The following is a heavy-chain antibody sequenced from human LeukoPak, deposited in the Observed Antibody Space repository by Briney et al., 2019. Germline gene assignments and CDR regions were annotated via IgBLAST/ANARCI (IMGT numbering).Heavy chain of an antibody. J-gene: IGHJ4*02. V-gene: IGHV1-69*13. CDR1: GGTFSSYA. CDR3: ARDRGYSGYDWPYYFDY. D-gene: IGHD5-12*01. Sequence: SVKVSCKASGGTFSSYAISWVRQAPGQGLEWMGGIIPIFGTANYAQKFQGRVTITADESTSTAYMELSSLRSEDTAVYYCARDRGYSGYDWPYYFDYWGQGTLVTVSS. CDR2: IIPIFGTA.